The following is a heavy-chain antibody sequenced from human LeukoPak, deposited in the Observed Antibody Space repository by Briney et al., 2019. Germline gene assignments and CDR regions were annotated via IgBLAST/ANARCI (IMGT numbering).Heavy chain of an antibody. V-gene: IGHV1-46*01. CDR2: INPSGGST. J-gene: IGHJ6*02. D-gene: IGHD6-13*01. CDR3: ARDWGLIAAAGTDYYYGMDV. Sequence: ASVKVSCKASGYTFTSYDMHWVRQAPGQGLEWMGIINPSGGSTSYAQKFQGRVTMTRDTSTSTVYMELSSLRSEDTAVYYCARDWGLIAAAGTDYYYGMDVWGQGTTVTVSS. CDR1: GYTFTSYD.